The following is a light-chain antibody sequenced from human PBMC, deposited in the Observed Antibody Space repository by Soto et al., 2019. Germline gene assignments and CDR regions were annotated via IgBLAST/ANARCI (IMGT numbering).Light chain of an antibody. CDR1: QGSSSW. V-gene: IGKV1-12*01. Sequence: DIQMTQSPSSVSASVGDRVTITCRASQGSSSWLAWYQQKPGKAPKLLIYAASSLQSGVPSRFSGSGSGTDFTLTINNLQPEDFATYYCQHANSFPRTFGPGTKVDIK. CDR3: QHANSFPRT. J-gene: IGKJ3*01. CDR2: AAS.